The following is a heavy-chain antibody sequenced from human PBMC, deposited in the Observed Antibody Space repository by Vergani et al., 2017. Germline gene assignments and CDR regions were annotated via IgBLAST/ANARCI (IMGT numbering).Heavy chain of an antibody. Sequence: QVPLVESGGGVVQPGGSLRLSCAASGFTFNSYGMHWVRQAPGKGLEWVASIRSDESRRYYGDSMEGPLTISRDNSKNTLYLQMKSLRPEDTAVYYCAKEGGGYCSGGTCYPEYWGQGTLVIVSS. D-gene: IGHD2-15*01. J-gene: IGHJ4*02. CDR2: IRSDESRR. V-gene: IGHV3-30*02. CDR3: AKEGGGYCSGGTCYPEY. CDR1: GFTFNSYG.